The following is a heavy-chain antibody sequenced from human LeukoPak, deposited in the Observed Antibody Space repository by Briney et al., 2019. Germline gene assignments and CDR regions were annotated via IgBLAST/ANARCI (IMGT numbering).Heavy chain of an antibody. CDR3: AGRRVLDASFDY. CDR1: GFTVSNNY. D-gene: IGHD3-16*01. J-gene: IGHJ4*02. V-gene: IGHV3-66*02. CDR2: IYSGDNT. Sequence: GGSLRLSCAASGFTVSNNYMSWVRQAPGKGLEWVSVIYSGDNTYYLESVKGRFTISRDNSKNTLFLQMNRLRAEDTAVYYCAGRRVLDASFDYWGQGTLVTVSS.